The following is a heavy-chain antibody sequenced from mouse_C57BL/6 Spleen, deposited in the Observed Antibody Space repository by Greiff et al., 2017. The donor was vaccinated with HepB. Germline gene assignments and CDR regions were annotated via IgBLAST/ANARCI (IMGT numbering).Heavy chain of an antibody. D-gene: IGHD1-1*01. Sequence: VQLQQSGPVLVKPGASVKMSCKASGYTFTDYYMNWVKQSHGKSLEWIGVINPYNGGTSYNQKFKGKATLTVDKSSSTAYMELNSLTSEDSAVYYCARHVEYYGSSYGYFDVWGTGTTVTVSS. CDR3: ARHVEYYGSSYGYFDV. CDR1: GYTFTDYY. J-gene: IGHJ1*03. CDR2: INPYNGGT. V-gene: IGHV1-19*01.